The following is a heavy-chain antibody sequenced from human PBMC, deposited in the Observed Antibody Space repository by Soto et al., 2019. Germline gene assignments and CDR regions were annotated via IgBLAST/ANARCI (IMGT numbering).Heavy chain of an antibody. D-gene: IGHD3-9*01. Sequence: PGGALRLSCAASGFTFSNYWMHWVRQAPGKGLVWVSRVDNDGSDTIYADSVKGRFTVSRDNAKNTLFLQMNSLRVDDTAIYYCARGSFDHAFDIWGQGTMVTVS. J-gene: IGHJ3*02. CDR3: ARGSFDHAFDI. V-gene: IGHV3-74*01. CDR2: VDNDGSDT. CDR1: GFTFSNYW.